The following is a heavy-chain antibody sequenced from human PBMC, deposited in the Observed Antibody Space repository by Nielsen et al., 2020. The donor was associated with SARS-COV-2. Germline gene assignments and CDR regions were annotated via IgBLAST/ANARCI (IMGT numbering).Heavy chain of an antibody. D-gene: IGHD3-22*01. CDR3: AKGRYYDSSDAFDI. Sequence: WIRQSPSRGLEWLGRTYHRSKWYNDYAVSVKSRITINPDTSKNQFSLHLNSVTPEDTAVYYCAKGRYYDSSDAFDIWGQGTMVTVSS. V-gene: IGHV6-1*01. CDR2: TYHRSKWYN. J-gene: IGHJ3*02.